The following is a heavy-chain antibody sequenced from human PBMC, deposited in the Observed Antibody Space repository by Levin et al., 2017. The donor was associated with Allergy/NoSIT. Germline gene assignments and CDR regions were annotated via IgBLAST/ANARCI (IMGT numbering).Heavy chain of an antibody. V-gene: IGHV4-30-4*01. Sequence: SETLSLTCTVSGGSISSGDYYWSWLRPPPGEGLEWTGYIYYSGTSYYNPSLKSRVSTSVDTSKNQFSLKLSSVTAADTAVYYCARTYCRSGTGYAFDSWGQGTMVTVSA. CDR1: GGSISSGDYY. J-gene: IGHJ3*02. D-gene: IGHD2-15*01. CDR3: ARTYCRSGTGYAFDS. CDR2: IYYSGTS.